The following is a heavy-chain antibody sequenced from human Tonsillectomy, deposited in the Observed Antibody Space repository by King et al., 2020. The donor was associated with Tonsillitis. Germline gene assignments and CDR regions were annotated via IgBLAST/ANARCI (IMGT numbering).Heavy chain of an antibody. V-gene: IGHV4-39*07. CDR3: ARLSPWYSSSPDYHDY. CDR2: TYYSGST. CDR1: GGSISSSVSW. Sequence: QLQESGPGLVKTSETLSLTCTVSGGSISSSVSWWGWIRQPPGKGLEWIGNTYYSGSTYYNPSLKSRVTISVDTSKNQFSLKLSSVTAADTAVYYCARLSPWYSSSPDYHDYWGQGALVTVSS. D-gene: IGHD6-6*01. J-gene: IGHJ4*02.